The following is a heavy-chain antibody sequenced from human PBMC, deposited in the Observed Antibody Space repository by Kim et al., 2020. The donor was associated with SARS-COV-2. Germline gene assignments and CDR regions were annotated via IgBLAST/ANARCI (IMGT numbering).Heavy chain of an antibody. J-gene: IGHJ4*02. D-gene: IGHD3-10*01. CDR2: INHSGST. Sequence: SETLSLTCAVYGGSFSGYYWSWIRQPPGKGLEWIGEINHSGSTNYNPSLKSRVTISVDTSKNQFSLKLSSVTAADTAVYYCARGHNIRWFGELYRYFDYWGQGTLVTVSS. CDR3: ARGHNIRWFGELYRYFDY. CDR1: GGSFSGYY. V-gene: IGHV4-34*01.